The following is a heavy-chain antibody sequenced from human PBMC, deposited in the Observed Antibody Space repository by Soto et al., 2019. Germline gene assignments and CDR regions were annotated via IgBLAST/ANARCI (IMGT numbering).Heavy chain of an antibody. Sequence: GGSLRLSCAASGFTFSSYWMSWVRQAPGKGLEWVANIKQDRSEKYYVDSVKGRFTISRDNAKNSLYLQMNSLRAEDTAVYYCARDIPTGLRIAAAGTAFDIWGQGTMVTVSS. D-gene: IGHD6-13*01. J-gene: IGHJ3*02. CDR1: GFTFSSYW. CDR2: IKQDRSEK. CDR3: ARDIPTGLRIAAAGTAFDI. V-gene: IGHV3-7*01.